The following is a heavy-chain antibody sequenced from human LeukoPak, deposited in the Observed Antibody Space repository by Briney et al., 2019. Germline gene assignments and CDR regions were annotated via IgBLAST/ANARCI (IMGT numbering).Heavy chain of an antibody. J-gene: IGHJ4*02. CDR2: INHRRST. CDR3: ARGQFWSGYSI. Sequence: PSETLSLTCAVYGGSFSGYYWSWIRQPPGKGPEWIGEINHRRSTNYNPSLKSRVTMSVDTSKNQFSLNLSSVTAADTAVYYCARGQFWSGYSIWGQGTLVTVSS. D-gene: IGHD3-3*02. CDR1: GGSFSGYY. V-gene: IGHV4-34*01.